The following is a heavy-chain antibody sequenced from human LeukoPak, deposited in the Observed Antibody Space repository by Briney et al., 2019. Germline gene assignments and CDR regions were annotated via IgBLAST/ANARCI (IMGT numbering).Heavy chain of an antibody. V-gene: IGHV3-20*04. CDR3: ATGYFHSN. Sequence: GGSLRLSCAASGFTFAGYAMSWVRQAPGKGLEWVSGTNGDKTGYADSVKGRYTISRDNAKNSLYLQMNSLRAEDTALYYCATGYFHSNWGQGTLVTVSS. D-gene: IGHD1-1*01. CDR2: TNGDKT. J-gene: IGHJ1*01. CDR1: GFTFAGYA.